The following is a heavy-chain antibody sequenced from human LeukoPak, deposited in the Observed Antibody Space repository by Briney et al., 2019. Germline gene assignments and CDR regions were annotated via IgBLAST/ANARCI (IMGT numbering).Heavy chain of an antibody. CDR2: IKSKPDGGTT. Sequence: GGSLRLSCAASGFTFSNAWMNWVRQAPGKGLEWVGRIKSKPDGGTTDYAAPVKGRFTISRDDSKNTLYLQMNSLKTEDTAVYYCTTTYGSGSLNYWGQGTLVTVSS. J-gene: IGHJ4*02. CDR3: TTTYGSGSLNY. D-gene: IGHD3-10*01. CDR1: GFTFSNAW. V-gene: IGHV3-15*01.